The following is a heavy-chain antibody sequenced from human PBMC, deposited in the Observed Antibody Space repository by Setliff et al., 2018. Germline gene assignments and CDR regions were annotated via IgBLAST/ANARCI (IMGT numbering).Heavy chain of an antibody. CDR2: LHTSGST. CDR3: AQDNPILGATDY. V-gene: IGHV4-61*02. J-gene: IGHJ4*02. D-gene: IGHD1-26*01. CDR1: GGSISSGSYH. Sequence: SETLSLTCALSGGSISSGSYHWSWIRQPAGQGLEWVGRLHTSGSTNYNPPLKGRVTISVDTSRNQFSLNLTSVTAADTALYFCAQDNPILGATDYWGQGALVTVSS.